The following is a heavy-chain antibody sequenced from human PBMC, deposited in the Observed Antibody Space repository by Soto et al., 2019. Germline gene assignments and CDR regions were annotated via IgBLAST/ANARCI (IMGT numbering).Heavy chain of an antibody. CDR1: GFNFSSYV. V-gene: IGHV3-33*01. D-gene: IGHD6-19*01. CDR2: IWYDGGNK. Sequence: QVQLVESGGGVVQPGRSLRLSCAASGFNFSSYVMHWVRQAPGKGLEWVAVIWYDGGNKYYADSVKGRFTISRDNAKNTLYRQMNSLRAEDTAVYYCARNGQWLPRDGLRYSYYFDYWGQGTLVTVSS. CDR3: ARNGQWLPRDGLRYSYYFDY. J-gene: IGHJ4*02.